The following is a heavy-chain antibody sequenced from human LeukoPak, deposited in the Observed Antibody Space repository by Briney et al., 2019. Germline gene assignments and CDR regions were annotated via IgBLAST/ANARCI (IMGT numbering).Heavy chain of an antibody. CDR3: VSVLTVTFDS. CDR2: ISGSGDIT. J-gene: IGHJ4*02. V-gene: IGHV3-23*01. Sequence: PGGSLRLSCAASGFIFSSHVMSWVRQAPGKGLEWVSAISGSGDITSYADSVKGRFTISRDNSKNTLHLQMNSLRGEDTAVYYCVSVLTVTFDSWGQGTLVTVSS. D-gene: IGHD4-17*01. CDR1: GFIFSSHV.